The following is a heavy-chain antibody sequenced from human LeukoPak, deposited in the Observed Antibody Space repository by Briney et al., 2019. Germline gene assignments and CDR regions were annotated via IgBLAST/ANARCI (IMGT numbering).Heavy chain of an antibody. V-gene: IGHV4-34*01. CDR3: ARGGPHYDIWTTYKGGFYYLDV. CDR2: INHSGST. D-gene: IGHD3/OR15-3a*01. CDR1: GGSFSGYS. Sequence: ASETLSLTCAVNGGSFSGYSWTWIRLSPGKGLEWIGEINHSGSTKYNASLKSRVTISVDASTNRFYLELSSVTAADTAVYYCARGGPHYDIWTTYKGGFYYLDVWDKGTTVTVSS. J-gene: IGHJ6*03.